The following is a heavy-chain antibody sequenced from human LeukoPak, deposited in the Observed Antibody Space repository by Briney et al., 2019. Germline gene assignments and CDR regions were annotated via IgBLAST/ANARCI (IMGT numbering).Heavy chain of an antibody. CDR3: AAVPEYDILTGYLVDY. Sequence: SVKVSCKASGFTFPSYVVQWVRQARGQRLAWIGWIVVGSGNTNYAQKFEERVTITRDMSTSTAYMELSRLRSEDTAVYYCAAVPEYDILTGYLVDYWGQGTLVTVSS. D-gene: IGHD3-9*01. J-gene: IGHJ4*02. V-gene: IGHV1-58*01. CDR2: IVVGSGNT. CDR1: GFTFPSYV.